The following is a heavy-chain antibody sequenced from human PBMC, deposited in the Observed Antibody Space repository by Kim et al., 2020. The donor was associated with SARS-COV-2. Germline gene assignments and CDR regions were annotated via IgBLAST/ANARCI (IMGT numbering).Heavy chain of an antibody. Sequence: ASVKVSCKASGYTFTSYGISWVRQAPGQGLEWMGWISAYNGNTNYAQKLQGRVTMTTDTSTSTAYMELRSLRSDDTAVYYCARDFISPPDGSGSYYKYYYYYGMDVWGQGTTVTVSS. CDR3: ARDFISPPDGSGSYYKYYYYYGMDV. CDR1: GYTFTSYG. V-gene: IGHV1-18*01. J-gene: IGHJ6*02. CDR2: ISAYNGNT. D-gene: IGHD3-10*01.